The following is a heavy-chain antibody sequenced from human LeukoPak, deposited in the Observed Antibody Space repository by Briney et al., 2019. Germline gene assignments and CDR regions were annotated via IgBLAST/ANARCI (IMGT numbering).Heavy chain of an antibody. CDR3: ARGSDSSSSPFDY. Sequence: GASVKVSCKASGYTFTGYYMHWVRQAPGQGLEWMGRIIPILGIANYAQKFQGRVTITADKSTSTAYMELSSLRSEDTAVYYCARGSDSSSSPFDYWGQGTLVTVSS. CDR1: GYTFTGYY. J-gene: IGHJ4*02. CDR2: IIPILGIA. V-gene: IGHV1-69*04. D-gene: IGHD6-6*01.